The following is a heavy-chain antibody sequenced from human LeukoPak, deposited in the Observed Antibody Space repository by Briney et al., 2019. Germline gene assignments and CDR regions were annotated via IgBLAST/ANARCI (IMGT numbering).Heavy chain of an antibody. V-gene: IGHV1-2*06. J-gene: IGHJ5*02. D-gene: IGHD6-13*01. CDR1: GYTFTGYY. CDR3: ARLSRRQQLGLNWFDP. CDR2: INPNSGGT. Sequence: ASVKVSCKASGYTFTGYYMHWVRQAPGQGLEWMGRINPNSGGTNYAQKFQGRVTMTRDTSISTAYMELSRLRSDDTAVYYCARLSRRQQLGLNWFDPWAREPWSPSPQ.